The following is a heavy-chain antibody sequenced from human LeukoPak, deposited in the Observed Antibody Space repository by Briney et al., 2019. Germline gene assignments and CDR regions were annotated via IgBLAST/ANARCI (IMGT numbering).Heavy chain of an antibody. V-gene: IGHV4-59*12. CDR2: INFSGTT. CDR1: GGSISSYY. Sequence: AETLSLTCTVSGGSISSYYWSWIRQPPGKGLEWFGYINFSGTTKYHSSFKSRVTISVDKSKNQFSLKLSSVTAADTAVYYCARDSSIWYRGAFDYWGQGTLVTVSS. D-gene: IGHD6-13*01. J-gene: IGHJ4*02. CDR3: ARDSSIWYRGAFDY.